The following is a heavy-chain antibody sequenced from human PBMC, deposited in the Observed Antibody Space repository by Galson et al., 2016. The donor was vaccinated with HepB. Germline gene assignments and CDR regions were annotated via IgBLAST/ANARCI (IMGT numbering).Heavy chain of an antibody. CDR2: VGYNGDT. Sequence: SETLSLTCTVAGGSINNYYWHCIRQPPGKGLEWVGFVGYNGDTRHNPSLRGRITISSDTPKNHFSLKRNSLTSADTAVYYCSKEWSSFEFWGQGILVTVSS. J-gene: IGHJ4*02. CDR1: GGSINNYY. D-gene: IGHD2-15*01. CDR3: SKEWSSFEF. V-gene: IGHV4-59*01.